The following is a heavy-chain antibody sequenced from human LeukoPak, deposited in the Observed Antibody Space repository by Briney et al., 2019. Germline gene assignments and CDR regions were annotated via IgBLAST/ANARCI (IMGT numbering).Heavy chain of an antibody. CDR2: IYYSGST. Sequence: PSETLSLTCTVSGGSISSSSYYWGWIRQPPGKGLEWIGSIYYSGSTYYNPSLKSRVTISVDTSKNQFSLKLSSVTAADTAVYYSARKPEATVTFDYWGQGTLVTVSS. CDR3: ARKPEATVTFDY. D-gene: IGHD4-17*01. J-gene: IGHJ4*02. V-gene: IGHV4-39*01. CDR1: GGSISSSSYY.